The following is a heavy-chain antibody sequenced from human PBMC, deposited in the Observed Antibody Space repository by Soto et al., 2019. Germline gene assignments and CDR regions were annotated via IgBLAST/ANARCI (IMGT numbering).Heavy chain of an antibody. D-gene: IGHD3-10*02. Sequence: EVQLVESGGGLIQPGGSLKLSCAASGLTVSNNYMSWVRQAPGKGLEWVSVIYNDGKTYYADSVKGRFTISRDTTKNTLHIQMKSLRDEDTAVYYGVIPVPLGQIYGMDVWGQGTTVTVFS. CDR1: GLTVSNNY. V-gene: IGHV3-53*01. CDR2: IYNDGKT. J-gene: IGHJ6*02. CDR3: VIPVPLGQIYGMDV.